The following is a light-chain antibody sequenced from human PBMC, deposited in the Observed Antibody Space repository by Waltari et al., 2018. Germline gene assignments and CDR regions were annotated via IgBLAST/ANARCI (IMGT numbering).Light chain of an antibody. J-gene: IGKJ2*01. V-gene: IGKV4-1*01. Sequence: DIVMTQSPDSLAVSLGERATINCKSSQSVLYSSNHNNYLAWYQQKRGQPPKLLFYWSSTRESGVPDRFSGSGSGTDFTLTISSLQAEDVAVYYCQQYYNTPYTFGQGTKLEIK. CDR3: QQYYNTPYT. CDR2: WSS. CDR1: QSVLYSSNHNNY.